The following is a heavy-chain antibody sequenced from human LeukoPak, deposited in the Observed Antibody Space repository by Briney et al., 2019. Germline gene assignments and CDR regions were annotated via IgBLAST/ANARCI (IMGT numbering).Heavy chain of an antibody. CDR3: ARDQTGYAVYNL. J-gene: IGHJ4*02. CDR1: GGSVSSGNYY. V-gene: IGHV4-30-4*01. CDR2: IYYSAST. D-gene: IGHD5-12*01. Sequence: PSETLSLTCAVSGGSVSSGNYYWTWIRQSPGKGLEWIGYIYYSASTFYDPSLNSRVTISLDTSKNHFSLVLTSVTAADAALYYCARDQTGYAVYNLWGQGVQVTVSS.